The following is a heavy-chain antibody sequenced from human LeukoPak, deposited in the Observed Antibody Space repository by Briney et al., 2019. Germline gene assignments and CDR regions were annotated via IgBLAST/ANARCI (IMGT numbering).Heavy chain of an antibody. Sequence: SETLSLTCTVSGGSISSGGYYWSWIRQHPGKGLEWIGYIYYSGSTYYNPSLKSRVTISVDASKNQFSLKLSSVTAADTAVYYCARGSGIAVAGYYYYGMDVWGQGTTVTVSS. D-gene: IGHD6-19*01. CDR1: GGSISSGGYY. J-gene: IGHJ6*02. CDR2: IYYSGST. CDR3: ARGSGIAVAGYYYYGMDV. V-gene: IGHV4-31*03.